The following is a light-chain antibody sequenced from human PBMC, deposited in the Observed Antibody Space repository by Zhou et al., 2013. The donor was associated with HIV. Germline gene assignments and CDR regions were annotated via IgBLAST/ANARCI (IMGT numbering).Light chain of an antibody. Sequence: EIVMTQSPATLSVSPGERATLSCRASQSISNKLAWYQQRPGQAPRLLIYGASTRATGIAARFSGSGSGTEFTLTISSLQSEDVAVYYCQQRSNWYTFGQGTKLEIK. CDR3: QQRSNWYT. J-gene: IGKJ2*01. CDR1: QSISNK. CDR2: GAS. V-gene: IGKV3-15*01.